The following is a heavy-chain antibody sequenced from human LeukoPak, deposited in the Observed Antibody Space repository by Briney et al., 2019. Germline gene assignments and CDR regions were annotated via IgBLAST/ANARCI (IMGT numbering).Heavy chain of an antibody. V-gene: IGHV3-21*01. CDR1: GFTFSSYS. CDR3: ARGHGSGTYYPDY. J-gene: IGHJ4*02. D-gene: IGHD3-10*01. CDR2: ISSSSNYI. Sequence: PGGSLRLSCAASGFTFSSYSMNWVRQAPGKGLEWVSSISSSSNYIYYADSVKGRFTISRDNAKNSLYLQMNSLRAEDTAVYFCARGHGSGTYYPDYWGQGTLVTVSS.